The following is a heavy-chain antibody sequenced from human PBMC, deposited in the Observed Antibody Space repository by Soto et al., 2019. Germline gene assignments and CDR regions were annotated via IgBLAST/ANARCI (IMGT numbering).Heavy chain of an antibody. CDR2: INSGGDTT. CDR1: GFTFASYT. V-gene: IGHV3-23*01. J-gene: IGHJ4*02. CDR3: AKSGGPPASLDVYFDY. Sequence: PGGSLRLSCAASGFTFASYTMTWVRQAPGKGLEWVSTINSGGDTTYYSDSVKGRFTISRDSPKNTLFLLMTSLRAEDTAVYYCAKSGGPPASLDVYFDYWGQGNLVTVCS. D-gene: IGHD2-2*01.